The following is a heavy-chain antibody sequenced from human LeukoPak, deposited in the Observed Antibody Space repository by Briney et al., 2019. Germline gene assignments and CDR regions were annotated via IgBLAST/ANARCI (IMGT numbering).Heavy chain of an antibody. CDR3: PTDGAGFDT. J-gene: IGHJ5*02. V-gene: IGHV3-11*01. CDR2: INIGGTNT. CDR1: GFTFNDYY. Sequence: GGSLRLSRAASGFTFNDYYMSWIRQAPGKGLEWLSYINIGGTNTHYADSVKGRFTISRDNAKKSLYLEMNNLRAEDTAVYYCPTDGAGFDTWGQGGLVTVSS.